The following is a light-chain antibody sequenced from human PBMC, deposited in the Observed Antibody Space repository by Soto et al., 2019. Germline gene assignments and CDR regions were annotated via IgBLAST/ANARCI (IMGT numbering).Light chain of an antibody. Sequence: VVTQSPVTLSVSPGEIVTLSCRASQSVDSDVAWFQHKPGQAPRLLIYGASTRAAGIPARFSGSGYETDFTFTISGLEPEDSETYFCPQYNNWVRGTFGQGTKLEIK. CDR2: GAS. J-gene: IGKJ2*01. CDR3: PQYNNWVRGT. CDR1: QSVDSD. V-gene: IGKV3-15*01.